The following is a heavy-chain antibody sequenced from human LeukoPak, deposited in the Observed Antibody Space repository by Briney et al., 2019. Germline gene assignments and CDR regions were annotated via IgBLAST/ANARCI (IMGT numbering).Heavy chain of an antibody. Sequence: PSETLSLTCTVSGGSISSSNDCWDWLRQPPGKGLEWIGKIYYSGTTYYNPTLKSRVTISVDTSQNQFSLTLCSVTAADTAVYFCAMEILGGLRDYWGEGDLLTVSS. CDR2: IYYSGTT. CDR3: AMEILGGLRDY. D-gene: IGHD5/OR15-5a*01. CDR1: GGSISSSNDC. J-gene: IGHJ4*02. V-gene: IGHV4-39*01.